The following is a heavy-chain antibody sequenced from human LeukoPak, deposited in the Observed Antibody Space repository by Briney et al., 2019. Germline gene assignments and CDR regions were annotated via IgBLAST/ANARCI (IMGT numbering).Heavy chain of an antibody. J-gene: IGHJ5*02. Sequence: PGGSLRLSCAASGFTFSSYAMSWVRQAPGKGLEWVSAISGSGGSTYYADSVKGRLTISRDNSKNTLYLQMTSLRAEDTAVYYCAKGPSPVTNWFDPWGQGTLVTVSS. CDR2: ISGSGGST. D-gene: IGHD4-17*01. CDR1: GFTFSSYA. CDR3: AKGPSPVTNWFDP. V-gene: IGHV3-23*01.